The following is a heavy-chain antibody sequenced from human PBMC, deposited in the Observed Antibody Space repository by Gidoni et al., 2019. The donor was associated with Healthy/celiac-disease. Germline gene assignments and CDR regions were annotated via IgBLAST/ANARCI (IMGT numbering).Heavy chain of an antibody. CDR3: ARAFPGRHYYDSSARWFDP. CDR1: GYTFTGYY. J-gene: IGHJ5*02. D-gene: IGHD3-22*01. V-gene: IGHV1-2*02. Sequence: QVQLVQSGAEVKKPGASVKVSCTASGYTFTGYYMHWVRQAPGQGLEWMGWINPNSGGTNYAQKFQGRVTMTRDTSISTAYMELSRLRSDDTAVYYCARAFPGRHYYDSSARWFDPWGQGTLVTVSS. CDR2: INPNSGGT.